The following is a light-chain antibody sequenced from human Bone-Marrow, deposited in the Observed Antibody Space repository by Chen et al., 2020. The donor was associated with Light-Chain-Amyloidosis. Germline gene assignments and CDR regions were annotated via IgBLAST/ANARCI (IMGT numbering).Light chain of an antibody. CDR3: QSADSSGTYEVI. Sequence: SYELTQPPSVSVSPEQTARSTCSGEDLPTKYAYWYQQKPGQAPVLVIHRDTERPSGISERFSGSSSGTPATLTISGVQAEDEADYHCQSADSSGTYEVIFGGGTKLTVL. J-gene: IGLJ2*01. CDR2: RDT. V-gene: IGLV3-25*03. CDR1: DLPTKY.